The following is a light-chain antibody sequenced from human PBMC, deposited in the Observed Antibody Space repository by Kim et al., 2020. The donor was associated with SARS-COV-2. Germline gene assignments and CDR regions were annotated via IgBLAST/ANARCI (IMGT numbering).Light chain of an antibody. CDR1: QSVTSSY. CDR2: GPS. CDR3: QQYGSSPVT. V-gene: IGKV3-20*01. J-gene: IGKJ2*01. Sequence: EIVLTQSPATLSLSPGERATLSCRASQSVTSSYLAWYQQKPGQTPRLLIYGPSSRATGVPDRSSGSESGTDFTLTISRLEPEDFAVYYRQQYGSSPVTFGQGTKLEI.